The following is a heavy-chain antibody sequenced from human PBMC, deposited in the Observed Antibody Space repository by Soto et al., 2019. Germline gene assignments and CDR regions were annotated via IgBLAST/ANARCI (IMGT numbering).Heavy chain of an antibody. Sequence: PGEPLKISCKGSGYSFTIYWIGWVRQMPGKGLEWMGIIYPGDSDTRYSPSFQGQVTISADKSISTAYLQWSSLKASDTAMYYCARRVRGVTGNFDYWGQGTLVTVSS. CDR2: IYPGDSDT. V-gene: IGHV5-51*01. D-gene: IGHD3-10*01. CDR3: ARRVRGVTGNFDY. J-gene: IGHJ4*02. CDR1: GYSFTIYW.